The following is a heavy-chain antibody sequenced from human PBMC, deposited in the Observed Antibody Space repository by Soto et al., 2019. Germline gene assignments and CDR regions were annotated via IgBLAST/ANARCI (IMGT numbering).Heavy chain of an antibody. D-gene: IGHD2-8*01. J-gene: IGHJ4*02. CDR3: AKQMESFDY. CDR2: IYYSGST. V-gene: IGHV4-30-4*01. CDR1: GGSISSGDYY. Sequence: PSETLSLTCIVSGGSISSGDYYWSWIRQPPGKGLEWIGYIYYSGSTYYNPSLKSRVTISVDTSKNQFSLKLSSVTAADTAVYYRAKQMESFDYWGQGTLLTVSS.